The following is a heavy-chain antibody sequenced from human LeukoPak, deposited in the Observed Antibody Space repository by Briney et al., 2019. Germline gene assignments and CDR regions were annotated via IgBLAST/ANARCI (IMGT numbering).Heavy chain of an antibody. CDR1: GYTFTSYG. V-gene: IGHV1-18*01. J-gene: IGHJ5*02. CDR2: ISAYNGNT. D-gene: IGHD3-22*01. CDR3: ARALRYYDSSGSLNSLNWFDP. Sequence: ASVKVSCKASGYTFTSYGISWVRQAPGQGLEWMGWISAYNGNTNYAQKLQGRVTMTTDTSTSTAYMELRSLRSDDTAVYYCARALRYYDSSGSLNSLNWFDPWGQGTLVTVSS.